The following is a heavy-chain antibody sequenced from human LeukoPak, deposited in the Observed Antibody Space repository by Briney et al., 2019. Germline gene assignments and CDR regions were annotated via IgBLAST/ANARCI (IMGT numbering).Heavy chain of an antibody. Sequence: GESLKISCKGSGYSFTSYWIGWVRQMPGKGLEWMGIIYPGDSDTRYSPSFQGQVTISADKSISTAYLQWSSLKASDTAMYYCARELGGHSSGWSGYYYYGMDVWGQGTTVTVTS. CDR2: IYPGDSDT. CDR1: GYSFTSYW. D-gene: IGHD6-19*01. J-gene: IGHJ6*02. CDR3: ARELGGHSSGWSGYYYYGMDV. V-gene: IGHV5-51*01.